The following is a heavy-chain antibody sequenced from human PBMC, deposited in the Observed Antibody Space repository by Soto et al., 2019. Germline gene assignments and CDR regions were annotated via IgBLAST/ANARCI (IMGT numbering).Heavy chain of an antibody. Sequence: GGSLILSCAASGFTFSSYAMSWVRQAPGKGLEWVSAISGSGGSTYYADSVKGRFTISRDNSKNTLYLQMNSLRAEDTAVYYCAKDPEDSPCSGGSCSPFQHWGQGTLVTVSS. CDR2: ISGSGGST. CDR3: AKDPEDSPCSGGSCSPFQH. J-gene: IGHJ1*01. CDR1: GFTFSSYA. D-gene: IGHD2-15*01. V-gene: IGHV3-23*01.